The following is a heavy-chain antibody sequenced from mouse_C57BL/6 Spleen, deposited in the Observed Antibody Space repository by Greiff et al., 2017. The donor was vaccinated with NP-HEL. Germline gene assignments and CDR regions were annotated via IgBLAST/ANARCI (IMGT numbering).Heavy chain of an antibody. V-gene: IGHV1-52*01. D-gene: IGHD2-3*01. CDR3: AISYDGYSFAY. J-gene: IGHJ3*01. Sequence: QVQLQQPGAELVRPGSSVKLSCKASGYTFTSYWMHWVKQRPIQGLEWIGNIDPSDSETHYNQKFKDKATLTVDKSSSTAYMQLSSLTSEDSAVYYCAISYDGYSFAYWGQGTLVTVSA. CDR2: IDPSDSET. CDR1: GYTFTSYW.